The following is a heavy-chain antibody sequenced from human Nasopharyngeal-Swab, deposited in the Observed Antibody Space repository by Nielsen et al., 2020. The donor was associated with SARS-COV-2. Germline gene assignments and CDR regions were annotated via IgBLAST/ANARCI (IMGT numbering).Heavy chain of an antibody. V-gene: IGHV4-61*08. CDR3: ARRDILTYGMDV. J-gene: IGHJ6*02. CDR2: IYYSGST. D-gene: IGHD2-15*01. CDR1: GGSISSGDYY. Sequence: SETLSLTCTVSGGSISSGDYYWSWIRQPPGKGLEWIGYIYYSGSTNYNPSLKSRVTISVDTSKNQFSLKLSSVTAADTAVYYCARRDILTYGMDVWGQGTTVTVSS.